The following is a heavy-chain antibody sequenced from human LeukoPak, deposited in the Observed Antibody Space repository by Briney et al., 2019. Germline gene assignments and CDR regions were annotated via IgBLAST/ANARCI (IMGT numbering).Heavy chain of an antibody. CDR2: ISSSGSTI. Sequence: GGSLRLSCAASGFTFSSYSMNWVRQAPGKGLEWVSYISSSGSTIYYADSVKGRFTISRDNAKNSLYLQMNSLRAEDTAVYYCARDTGSYDSSGYKNRLDYWGQGTLVTVSS. CDR1: GFTFSSYS. D-gene: IGHD3-22*01. J-gene: IGHJ4*02. CDR3: ARDTGSYDSSGYKNRLDY. V-gene: IGHV3-48*04.